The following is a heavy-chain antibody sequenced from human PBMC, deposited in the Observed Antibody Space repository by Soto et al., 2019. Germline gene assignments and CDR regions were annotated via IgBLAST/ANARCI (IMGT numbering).Heavy chain of an antibody. V-gene: IGHV4-31*03. CDR2: IYYSGST. CDR1: GGSISSGGYY. Sequence: SETLSLTCTVSGGSISSGGYYWSWIRQHPGKGLEWIGYIYYSGSTYYNPSLKSRVTISVDTSKNQFSLKLSSVTAADTAVYYCARDFTGGGGRAKYYCYMDVWGKGTTVTVSS. D-gene: IGHD2-15*01. CDR3: ARDFTGGGGRAKYYCYMDV. J-gene: IGHJ6*03.